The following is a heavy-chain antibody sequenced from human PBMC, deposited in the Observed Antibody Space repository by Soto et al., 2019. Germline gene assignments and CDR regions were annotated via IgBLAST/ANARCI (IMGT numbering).Heavy chain of an antibody. CDR2: ISSSSSYI. V-gene: IGHV3-21*01. CDR3: ARDLSIAAAGPLGYYYGMDV. CDR1: GFTFSSYS. D-gene: IGHD6-13*01. Sequence: GGSLRLSCAASGFTFSSYSMNWVRQAPGKGLEWVSSISSSSSYIYYADSVKGRFTISRDNAKNSLYLQMNSLRAEDTAVYYCARDLSIAAAGPLGYYYGMDVWGQGTTVTVSS. J-gene: IGHJ6*02.